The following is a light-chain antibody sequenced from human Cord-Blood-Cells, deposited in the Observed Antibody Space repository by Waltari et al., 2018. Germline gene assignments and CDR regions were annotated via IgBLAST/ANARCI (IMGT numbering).Light chain of an antibody. Sequence: SYELTQPPSVSVSPRQTARITCSGDALPKQYAYWYQQKPGQAPVLVIYKDRERPSGIPERFAGSSSGTTVTLTISGVQAEDEADYYCQSADSSGTWVFGGGTKLTVL. CDR1: ALPKQY. J-gene: IGLJ3*02. V-gene: IGLV3-25*02. CDR2: KDR. CDR3: QSADSSGTWV.